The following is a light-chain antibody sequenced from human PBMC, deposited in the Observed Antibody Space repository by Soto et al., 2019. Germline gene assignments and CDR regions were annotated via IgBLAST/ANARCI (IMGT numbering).Light chain of an antibody. CDR3: RQYNTSPDT. CDR1: QSVSSAY. J-gene: IGKJ2*01. V-gene: IGKV3-20*01. CDR2: GIS. Sequence: EIVLTQSPGTLSLSPGETATLSCRASQSVSSAYLAWYQQKPGQAPRLLIYGISSRATGIPDRIRGRGSGTDFTLTIRRLEREDDAVYYCRQYNTSPDTVGQGTNLEI.